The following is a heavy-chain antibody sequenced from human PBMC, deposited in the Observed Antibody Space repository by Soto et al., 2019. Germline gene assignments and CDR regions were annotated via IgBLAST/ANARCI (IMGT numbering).Heavy chain of an antibody. D-gene: IGHD7-27*01. CDR1: GYSISSGYY. CDR3: ARGHWADFDY. V-gene: IGHV4-38-2*01. Sequence: SETLSLTCAVSGYSISSGYYWGWIRQPPGKGLEWIGSIYHSGSTYYNPSLKSRVTISVDTSKNQFSLKLSSVTAADTAVYYCARGHWADFDYWGQGTLVTVSS. CDR2: IYHSGST. J-gene: IGHJ4*02.